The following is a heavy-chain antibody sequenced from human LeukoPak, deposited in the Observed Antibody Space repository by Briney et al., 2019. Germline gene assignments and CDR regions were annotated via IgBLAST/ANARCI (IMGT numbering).Heavy chain of an antibody. D-gene: IGHD3-10*01. V-gene: IGHV4-59*12. Sequence: PSETLSLTCTVSGGSISSYYWSWLRQPPGKGLEWIGYIYYSGSTNYNPSLKSRVTISVDTSKNQFSLKLSSVTAADTAVYYCARDSIWFGELGDYYYGMDVWGQGTTVTVSS. CDR1: GGSISSYY. J-gene: IGHJ6*02. CDR2: IYYSGST. CDR3: ARDSIWFGELGDYYYGMDV.